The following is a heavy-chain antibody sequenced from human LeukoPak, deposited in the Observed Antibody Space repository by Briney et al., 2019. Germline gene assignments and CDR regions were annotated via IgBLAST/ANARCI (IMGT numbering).Heavy chain of an antibody. Sequence: SETLSLTCAVSGGSISTYYWSWIRQSPGKGLEWIGSIYYSGSTNYNPSLMSRVTISVDTSKNQFSLELSSVTAADTAVYYCAVNLTRHTFDIWGQGTMVTVPS. CDR3: AVNLTRHTFDI. J-gene: IGHJ3*02. CDR1: GGSISTYY. CDR2: IYYSGST. D-gene: IGHD1-1*01. V-gene: IGHV4-59*08.